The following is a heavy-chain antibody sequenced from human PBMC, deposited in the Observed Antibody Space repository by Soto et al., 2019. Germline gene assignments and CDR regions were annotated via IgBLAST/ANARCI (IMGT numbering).Heavy chain of an antibody. CDR3: ARSGDNSNVPDY. V-gene: IGHV3-11*05. CDR1: GFSISDHY. CDR2: SSNSGTFT. Sequence: QVQLVESGGGLVKPGGSLRLTCAASGFSISDHYMSWIRQAPGKGLEGVSYSSNSGTFTKYADSVKGRFSISRDNAKNSLYLEINSPEGEDPDIYYCARSGDNSNVPDYWGQGTPVTVSS. J-gene: IGHJ4*02. D-gene: IGHD1-1*01.